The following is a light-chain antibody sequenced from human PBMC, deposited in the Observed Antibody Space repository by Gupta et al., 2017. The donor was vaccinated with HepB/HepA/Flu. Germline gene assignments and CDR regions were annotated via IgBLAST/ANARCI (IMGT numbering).Light chain of an antibody. CDR1: KLGEID. V-gene: IGLV3-1*01. CDR3: QAWDSTAVV. J-gene: IGLJ2*01. Sequence: SYELTQPPSVSVSPGQTASITCSGDKLGEIDACWYQQKPGQSPVLVIYQDNMRPSGIPARFSGSNSGNTATLTISGTQTMDEADYYCQAWDSTAVVFGGGTKLTVL. CDR2: QDN.